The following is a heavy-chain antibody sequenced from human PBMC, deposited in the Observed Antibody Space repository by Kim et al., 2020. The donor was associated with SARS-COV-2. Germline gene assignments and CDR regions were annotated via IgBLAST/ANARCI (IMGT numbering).Heavy chain of an antibody. CDR2: IYYSGST. V-gene: IGHV4-59*01. Sequence: SETLSLTCTVSGGSISSYYWSWIRQPPGKGLEWIGYIYYSGSTNYNPSLKSRVTISVDTSKNQFSLKLSSVTAADTAVYYCARAYSSSWFSFDYWGQGTLVTVYS. J-gene: IGHJ4*02. D-gene: IGHD6-13*01. CDR3: ARAYSSSWFSFDY. CDR1: GGSISSYY.